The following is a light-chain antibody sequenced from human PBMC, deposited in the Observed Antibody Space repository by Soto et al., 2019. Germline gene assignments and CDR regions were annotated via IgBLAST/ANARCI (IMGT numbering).Light chain of an antibody. CDR2: DAS. Sequence: EIVMTQSPATLSVSPGERATLSCRASQSVSSYLAWYQQKPGQAPRLLIYDASNRATGIPARFSGSGSGTDFTLTINRLEPEDFAVYYCQQYGSSITFGQGTRLEIK. V-gene: IGKV3-20*01. CDR3: QQYGSSIT. CDR1: QSVSSY. J-gene: IGKJ5*01.